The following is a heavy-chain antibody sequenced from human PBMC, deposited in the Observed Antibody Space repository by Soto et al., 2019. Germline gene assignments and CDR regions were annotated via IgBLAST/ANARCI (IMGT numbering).Heavy chain of an antibody. CDR3: ARQIYDSDTGPNFQYYFDS. CDR1: GYSFAGYW. Sequence: GESLKISCKGSGYSFAGYWITWVRQKPGKGLEWMGRIDPSDSQTYYSPSFRGHVTISVTKSITTVFLQWSSLRASDTAMYYCARQIYDSDTGPNFQYYFDSWGQGPPVTVST. J-gene: IGHJ4*02. D-gene: IGHD3-22*01. CDR2: IDPSDSQT. V-gene: IGHV5-10-1*01.